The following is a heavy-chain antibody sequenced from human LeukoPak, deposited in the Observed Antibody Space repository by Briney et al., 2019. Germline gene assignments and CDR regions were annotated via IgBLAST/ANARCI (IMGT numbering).Heavy chain of an antibody. CDR2: ISSSSSYI. J-gene: IGHJ4*02. Sequence: GGSLRLSCAASGFTFSSYSMNWVRQAPGKGLEWVSSISSSSSYIYYADSVKGRFTISRDNAKNSLYLQMNSLRAEDTAVYYCARDQWYSSSWYYFDYWGQGTLVTVSS. D-gene: IGHD6-13*01. CDR1: GFTFSSYS. V-gene: IGHV3-21*04. CDR3: ARDQWYSSSWYYFDY.